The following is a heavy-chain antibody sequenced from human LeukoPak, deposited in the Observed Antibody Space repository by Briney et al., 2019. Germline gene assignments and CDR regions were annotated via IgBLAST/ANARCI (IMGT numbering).Heavy chain of an antibody. CDR1: GYTFTIYY. CDR2: INPSGGST. V-gene: IGHV1-46*01. CDR3: ARGPRITLIRGGQWYNYMDV. D-gene: IGHD3-10*01. J-gene: IGHJ6*03. Sequence: ASVKVSCKASGYTFTIYYIHWVRQAPGQGLEWMGLINPSGGSTNYAQKFQGRVTMTRDTSTSTVYMELSSLRSEDTAVYYCARGPRITLIRGGQWYNYMDVWGKGTTVTISS.